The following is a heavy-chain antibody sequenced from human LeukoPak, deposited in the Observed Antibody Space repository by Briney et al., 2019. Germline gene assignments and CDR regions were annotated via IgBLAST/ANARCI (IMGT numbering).Heavy chain of an antibody. CDR3: ARAAAAAENWFDP. Sequence: GASVKVSCKASGYTFTSYGMSWVRQAPGQGLEWMGWISAYNGNTNYAQKLQGRVTITTDTSTSTAYMELRSLRSDDTAVYYCARAAAAAENWFDPWGQGTLVTVSS. D-gene: IGHD6-13*01. J-gene: IGHJ5*02. CDR1: GYTFTSYG. V-gene: IGHV1-18*01. CDR2: ISAYNGNT.